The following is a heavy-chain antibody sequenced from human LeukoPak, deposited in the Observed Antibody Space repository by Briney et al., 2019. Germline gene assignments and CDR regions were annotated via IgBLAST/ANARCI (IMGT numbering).Heavy chain of an antibody. Sequence: KASETLSLTCTVSGGSISSGSYYWSWIRQPAGKGLEWIGRIYTSGSTNYNPSLKSRVTISVDTSKNQFSLKLSSVTAADTAVYYCAAGVDSSGYYYGGWFDPWGQGTLVTVSS. CDR2: IYTSGST. D-gene: IGHD3-22*01. CDR1: GGSISSGSYY. V-gene: IGHV4-61*02. J-gene: IGHJ5*02. CDR3: AAGVDSSGYYYGGWFDP.